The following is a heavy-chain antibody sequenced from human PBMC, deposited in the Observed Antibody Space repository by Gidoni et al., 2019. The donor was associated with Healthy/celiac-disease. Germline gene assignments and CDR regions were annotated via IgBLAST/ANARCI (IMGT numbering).Heavy chain of an antibody. V-gene: IGHV4-30-4*01. Sequence: QVQLQESGPGLVKPSQTLSLPCTVSGCSLSSGDYYWSWIRQPPGKGLEWIGYIYYSGSTYYNPSLKSRVTISVDTSKNQFSLKLSSVTAADTAVYYCARDTTVTGYVDYWGQGTLVTVSS. CDR3: ARDTTVTGYVDY. CDR1: GCSLSSGDYY. D-gene: IGHD4-17*01. CDR2: IYYSGST. J-gene: IGHJ4*02.